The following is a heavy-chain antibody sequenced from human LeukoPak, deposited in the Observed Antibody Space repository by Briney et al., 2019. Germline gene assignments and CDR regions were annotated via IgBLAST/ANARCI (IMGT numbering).Heavy chain of an antibody. J-gene: IGHJ4*02. CDR1: GFTFSSYS. CDR2: ISSSSSYI. Sequence: GGSLRLSCAASGFTFSSYSMNWVRQAPGKGLEWVSSISSSSSYIYYADSVKGRFTISRDNAKNSLYLQMNSLSAEDTAVYYCARDLGTTVTTYLDYWGQGTLVTVSS. CDR3: ARDLGTTVTTYLDY. V-gene: IGHV3-21*01. D-gene: IGHD4-17*01.